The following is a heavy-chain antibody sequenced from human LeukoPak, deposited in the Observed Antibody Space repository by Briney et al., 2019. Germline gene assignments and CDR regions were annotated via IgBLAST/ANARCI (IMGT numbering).Heavy chain of an antibody. CDR2: ISAYNGNT. V-gene: IGHV1-18*01. J-gene: IGHJ6*03. Sequence: GASVKVSCKASGYTFTSYGISWVRQAPGQGLEWMGWISAYNGNTNYAQKLQGRVTMTTDTSTSTAYMELRSLRSDDTAVYYCARLGAVAKRYYYYYMDVWGKGTTVTVSS. CDR3: ARLGAVAKRYYYYYMDV. CDR1: GYTFTSYG. D-gene: IGHD6-19*01.